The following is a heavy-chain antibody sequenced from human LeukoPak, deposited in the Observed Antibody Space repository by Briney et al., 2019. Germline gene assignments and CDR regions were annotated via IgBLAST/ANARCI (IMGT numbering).Heavy chain of an antibody. J-gene: IGHJ5*02. V-gene: IGHV4-61*02. CDR1: GGSISSGSYY. CDR3: AREGLNMVRGVIPKEAWGWFDP. Sequence: SETLSLTCTVSGGSISSGSYYWNWIRQPAGKGLEWIGRIYRSGTTNYNPSLKSRVTISVDTSKNQFSLKLSSVTAADTAVYYCAREGLNMVRGVIPKEAWGWFDPWGQGTLVTVSS. D-gene: IGHD3-10*01. CDR2: IYRSGTT.